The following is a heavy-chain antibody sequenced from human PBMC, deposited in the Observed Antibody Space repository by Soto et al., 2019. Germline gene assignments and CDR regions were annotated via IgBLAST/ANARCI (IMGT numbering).Heavy chain of an antibody. CDR1: GGSISSYY. J-gene: IGHJ5*02. CDR3: ARDSGPSGWFDP. V-gene: IGHV4-59*01. D-gene: IGHD1-26*01. Sequence: NPSETLSLTCTVSGGSISSYYWSWIRQPPGKGLEWIGYIYHSGSTNYNPSLKSRVTISLDTSKSQFSLKLSSVTAADTAVYFCARDSGPSGWFDPWGQGTLVTVSS. CDR2: IYHSGST.